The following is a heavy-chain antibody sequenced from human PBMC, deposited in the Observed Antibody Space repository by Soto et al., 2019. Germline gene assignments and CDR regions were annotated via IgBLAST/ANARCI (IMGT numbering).Heavy chain of an antibody. D-gene: IGHD3-10*01. CDR3: PASGSPDY. V-gene: IGHV3-74*01. J-gene: IGHJ4*02. CDR1: GFTFSSYW. CDR2: INSDGSAT. Sequence: EVQLVESGGGLVQPGGSLRLSCAASGFTFSSYWMHWIRQAPGKGLVWVSRINSDGSATNYADSVKGRFTISRDNSKNPLYLQMSSLRAEDPAVYYCPASGSPDYWGQGTLVTVSS.